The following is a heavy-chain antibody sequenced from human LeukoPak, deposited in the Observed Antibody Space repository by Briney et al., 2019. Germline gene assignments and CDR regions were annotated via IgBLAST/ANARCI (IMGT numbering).Heavy chain of an antibody. CDR1: GGSISSSSYY. Sequence: SETLSLTCTVSGGSISSSSYYWGWLRQPPGKGLEWVGEINHSGSTNYNPSLKRRVTISVDTSKNQFSLKLSSVTAADTAVYYCARRRVVVVAATVPSLKRYWYFDLWGRGTLVTVSS. J-gene: IGHJ2*01. D-gene: IGHD2-15*01. CDR2: INHSGST. CDR3: ARRRVVVVAATVPSLKRYWYFDL. V-gene: IGHV4-39*07.